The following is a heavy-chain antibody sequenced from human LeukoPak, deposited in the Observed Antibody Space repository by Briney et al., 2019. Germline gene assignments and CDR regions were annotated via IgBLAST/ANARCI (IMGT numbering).Heavy chain of an antibody. Sequence: SETLSLTCTVSGYSINSGYYWGWIRQPPGKWLEWIGSIFRSGSTYYNPSLKSRVTISVDTSKNQFSLKLSSVTAADTAVYYCARSQVKWLAFDYWGQGTLVTVSS. CDR2: IFRSGST. D-gene: IGHD6-19*01. CDR3: ARSQVKWLAFDY. V-gene: IGHV4-38-2*02. CDR1: GYSINSGYY. J-gene: IGHJ4*02.